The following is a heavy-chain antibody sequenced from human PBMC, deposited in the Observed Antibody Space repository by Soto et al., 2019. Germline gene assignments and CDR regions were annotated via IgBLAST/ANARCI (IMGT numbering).Heavy chain of an antibody. CDR2: IIPIFGTT. D-gene: IGHD6-13*01. CDR3: AREGYTFGPGAVRGAFDI. Sequence: QVQLVQSXAEVRKPGSSVKVSCKASGGTFGSNAISWVRQAPGQGLEWMGGIIPIFGTTNNAQKFQGRVTITADESTNTAYMERSSLRSEDTAIYYCAREGYTFGPGAVRGAFDIWGQGTMVTVSS. CDR1: GGTFGSNA. J-gene: IGHJ3*02. V-gene: IGHV1-69*12.